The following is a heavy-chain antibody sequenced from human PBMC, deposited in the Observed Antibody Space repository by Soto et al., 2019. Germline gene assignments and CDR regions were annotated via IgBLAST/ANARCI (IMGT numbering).Heavy chain of an antibody. J-gene: IGHJ3*02. CDR2: IYSGGNT. Sequence: GGSLRLSCAASGFTVSSNYMSWVRQAPGKGLEWVSVIYSGGNTYYADSVKGRFTISRDNSNNTLYLQMNSLRAEDTAVYYCARGAYDSSGPYAFDIWGQGTMVTVSS. CDR1: GFTVSSNY. D-gene: IGHD3-22*01. CDR3: ARGAYDSSGPYAFDI. V-gene: IGHV3-66*01.